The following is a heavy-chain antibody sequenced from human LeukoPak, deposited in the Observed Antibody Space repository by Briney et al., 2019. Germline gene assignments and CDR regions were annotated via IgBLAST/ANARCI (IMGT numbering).Heavy chain of an antibody. CDR1: GYSISSGYY. D-gene: IGHD5-12*01. J-gene: IGHJ3*02. V-gene: IGHV4-38-2*01. CDR3: ARRLVATITSAFDI. CDR2: IYHSGST. Sequence: PSETLSLTFAVSGYSISSGYYWGWIRQPPGKGLEWIGSIYHSGSTYYNPSLKSRVTISVETSKNQFSLKLSSVTAADTAVYYCARRLVATITSAFDIWGQGTMVTVSS.